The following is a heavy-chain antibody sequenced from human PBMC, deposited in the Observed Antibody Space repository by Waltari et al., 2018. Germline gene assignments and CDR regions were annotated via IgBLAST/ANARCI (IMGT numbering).Heavy chain of an antibody. D-gene: IGHD3-3*01. Sequence: VESGGGLVQPGGSLRLSCAAAGCTFSNYWMSWVRQAPGKGLEWVANIKPDGTEKYYVASVWGRFTISRDNTQNSLSLQLSTLRDEDSGRYFCARDWSGSGRGINFWGQGTLVTVSS. CDR3: ARDWSGSGRGINF. J-gene: IGHJ4*02. CDR2: IKPDGTEK. V-gene: IGHV3-7*01. CDR1: GCTFSNYW.